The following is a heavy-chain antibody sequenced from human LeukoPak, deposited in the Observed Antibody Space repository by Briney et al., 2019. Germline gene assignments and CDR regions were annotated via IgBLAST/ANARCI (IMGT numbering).Heavy chain of an antibody. Sequence: GESLKISCKGPGYTFTSYWIGWVRQMPGKDLEWMGIIYPGDSETRYSPSLQGQVTISVDKSISTAYLQWSSLKASDTAMYYCARQATIDYFDYWGQGTLVTVSS. CDR2: IYPGDSET. V-gene: IGHV5-51*01. CDR1: GYTFTSYW. J-gene: IGHJ4*02. CDR3: ARQATIDYFDY. D-gene: IGHD5-24*01.